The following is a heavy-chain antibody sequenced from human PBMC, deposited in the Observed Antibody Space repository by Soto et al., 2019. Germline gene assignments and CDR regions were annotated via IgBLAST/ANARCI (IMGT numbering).Heavy chain of an antibody. D-gene: IGHD1-26*01. CDR2: ITYDGSNQ. CDR1: GFIFSSYT. CDR3: ARAPSGSYPEFDY. J-gene: IGHJ4*02. V-gene: IGHV3-30-3*01. Sequence: GGSLRLFCAASGFIFSSYTMHWVRQAPGKGLEWVGVITYDGSNQYYADSVKGRFTISRDNSRNMLFLQMNSLRPDDTAVHYCARAPSGSYPEFDYWGQGTLVTVSS.